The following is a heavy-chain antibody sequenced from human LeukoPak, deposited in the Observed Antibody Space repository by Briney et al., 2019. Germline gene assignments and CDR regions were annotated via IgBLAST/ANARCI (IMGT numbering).Heavy chain of an antibody. CDR2: IYYSGST. Sequence: SETLTLMCTVSGGSISSYYSSWIGQPPGKGLEWIGYIYYSGSTNYNPSLKSRVTISVDTSKNQFSLKLSSVTAADTAVYYCARRARYCSGGTCYAHFDYWGQANMIIVSS. D-gene: IGHD2-15*01. CDR1: GGSISSYY. V-gene: IGHV4-59*08. CDR3: ARRARYCSGGTCYAHFDY. J-gene: IGHJ4*02.